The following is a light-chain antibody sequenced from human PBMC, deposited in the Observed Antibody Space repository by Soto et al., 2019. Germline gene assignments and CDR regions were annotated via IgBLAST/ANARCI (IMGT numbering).Light chain of an antibody. J-gene: IGKJ4*01. CDR2: DAA. V-gene: IGKV3-11*01. CDR3: QQCSIWPLT. Sequence: EVLLTQSPATLSLSPGESVTLSCRAIQSINTFLAWYQQKPGQAPRLLIYDAASRAAGVPARFSGRGSGTEFTLTINSVEPEDFAVYHCQQCSIWPLTFGGGTRVE. CDR1: QSINTF.